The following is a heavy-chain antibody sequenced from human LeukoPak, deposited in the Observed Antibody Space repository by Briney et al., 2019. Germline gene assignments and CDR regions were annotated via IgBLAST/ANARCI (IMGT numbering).Heavy chain of an antibody. CDR1: GGSFSGYY. Sequence: SETLSLTCTVYGGSFSGYYWSWIRQPPEKGLEWIGEINHSGGTNYNPSLKSRVIISVETSKNQFSLKLTSMTAADTAVYYCARLPSRYGSAHYYNAYTFDYWGQGTRVTVTS. V-gene: IGHV4-34*01. J-gene: IGHJ4*02. CDR2: INHSGGT. D-gene: IGHD3-10*01. CDR3: ARLPSRYGSAHYYNAYTFDY.